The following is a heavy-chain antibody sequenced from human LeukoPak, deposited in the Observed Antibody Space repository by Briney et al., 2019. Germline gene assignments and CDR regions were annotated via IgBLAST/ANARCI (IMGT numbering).Heavy chain of an antibody. Sequence: GGSLRLSCAASGFTFSDYYMSWIRQAPGKGLEWGSYISSSSSSYTNYADSVKGRFTISRDNSKNTLYLQMNSLRADDTAVYYCAKDMNSWRDGSGLGDYFDYWGQGTLVTVSS. CDR2: ISSSSSSYT. CDR3: AKDMNSWRDGSGLGDYFDY. CDR1: GFTFSDYY. D-gene: IGHD6-19*01. J-gene: IGHJ4*02. V-gene: IGHV3-11*05.